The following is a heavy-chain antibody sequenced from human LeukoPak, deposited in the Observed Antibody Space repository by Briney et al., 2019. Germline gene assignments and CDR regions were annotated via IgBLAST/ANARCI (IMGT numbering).Heavy chain of an antibody. CDR3: AGHCGHCSSYYFDY. V-gene: IGHV4-39*01. Sequence: PSETLSLTCTVSGGSISSSSYYWGWIRQPPGKGLEWIGSFYYSGSTYYNPSLKSRVIISVDTSKNQFSLKLSSVTAADTAVYYCAGHCGHCSSYYFDYWGQGTLVTVSS. CDR2: FYYSGST. CDR1: GGSISSSSYY. D-gene: IGHD2-2*03. J-gene: IGHJ4*02.